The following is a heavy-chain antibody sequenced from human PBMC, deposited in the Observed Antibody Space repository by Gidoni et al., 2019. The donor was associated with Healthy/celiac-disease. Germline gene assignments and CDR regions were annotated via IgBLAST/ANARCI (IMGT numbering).Heavy chain of an antibody. CDR2: IIPIFGTA. CDR3: ARGPAGGDYDY. D-gene: IGHD4-17*01. J-gene: IGHJ4*02. V-gene: IGHV1-69*01. Sequence: QVQLVQSGAEVEKPGSSVKVSGKASGGTFSSYAISWVRQAPGQGLELIGGIIPIFGTANYAQKFQGRVTITADESTSPAYMELSSLRSEDTAVYYCARGPAGGDYDYWGQGTLVTVSS. CDR1: GGTFSSYA.